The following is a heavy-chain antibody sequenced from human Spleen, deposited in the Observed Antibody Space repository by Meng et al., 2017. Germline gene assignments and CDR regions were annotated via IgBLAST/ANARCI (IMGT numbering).Heavy chain of an antibody. J-gene: IGHJ4*02. Sequence: QVQLQQWGAGLLKPSETRSFTCAVYGGSFSGYYWSWIRQPPGKGLEWIGEINHSGSTNYNPSLESRATISVDTSQNNLSLKLSSVTAADSAVYYCARGPTTMAHDFDYWGQGTLVTVFS. CDR2: INHSGST. V-gene: IGHV4-34*01. D-gene: IGHD4-11*01. CDR3: ARGPTTMAHDFDY. CDR1: GGSFSGYY.